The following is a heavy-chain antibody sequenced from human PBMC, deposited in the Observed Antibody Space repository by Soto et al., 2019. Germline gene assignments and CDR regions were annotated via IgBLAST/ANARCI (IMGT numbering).Heavy chain of an antibody. CDR2: INHSGST. D-gene: IGHD6-6*01. V-gene: IGHV4-34*01. CDR1: GGSFSGYY. CDR3: ARGGNRIAARPKWFDP. J-gene: IGHJ5*02. Sequence: WETLSLTCAVYGGSFSGYYWSWIRQPPGKGLEWIGEINHSGSTNYNPSLKSRVTISVDTSKNQFSLKLSSVTAADTAVYYCARGGNRIAARPKWFDPWGQGTLVTVSS.